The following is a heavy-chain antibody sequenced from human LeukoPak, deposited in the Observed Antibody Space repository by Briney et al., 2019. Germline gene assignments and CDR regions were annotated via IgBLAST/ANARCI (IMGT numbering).Heavy chain of an antibody. D-gene: IGHD3-22*01. CDR2: IYYSGST. V-gene: IGHV4-59*12. CDR3: ARLFYYDSSGYQRGYFDY. J-gene: IGHJ4*02. CDR1: GGSISSYY. Sequence: SETLSLTCTVSGGSISSYYWSWIRQPPGKGLEWIGYIYYSGSTNYNPSLKSRVTISVDTSKNQFSLKLSSVTAADTAVYYCARLFYYDSSGYQRGYFDYWGQGTLVTVSS.